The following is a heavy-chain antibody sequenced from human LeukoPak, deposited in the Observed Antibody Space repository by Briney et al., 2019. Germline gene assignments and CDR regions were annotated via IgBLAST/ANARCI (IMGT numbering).Heavy chain of an antibody. D-gene: IGHD2-15*01. J-gene: IGHJ6*02. CDR1: GFIFSDHY. V-gene: IGHV3-72*01. Sequence: PGGSLRLSCAGSGFIFSDHYMDWVRQAPGKGLEWVVRSRDKAHSYTTEYAASMKGRFTISKDDSKNALYLQMNSLGTEETAVYYCARSKAAYAMDVWGQGTTVTVSS. CDR2: SRDKAHSYTT. CDR3: ARSKAAYAMDV.